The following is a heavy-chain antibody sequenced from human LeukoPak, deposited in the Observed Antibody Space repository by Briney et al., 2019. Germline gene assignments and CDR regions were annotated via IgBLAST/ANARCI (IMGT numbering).Heavy chain of an antibody. CDR2: ISGSGGST. Sequence: GGSLRLSCAASGFTFSSYAMSWVRQAPGKGLEWVSAISGSGGSTYYADSVKGRFTISRDNSKNTLYLQMNSLRAEDTAVYYCAKVGASNYYYYMDVWGKGTTVTVSS. J-gene: IGHJ6*03. D-gene: IGHD1-26*01. V-gene: IGHV3-23*01. CDR3: AKVGASNYYYYMDV. CDR1: GFTFSSYA.